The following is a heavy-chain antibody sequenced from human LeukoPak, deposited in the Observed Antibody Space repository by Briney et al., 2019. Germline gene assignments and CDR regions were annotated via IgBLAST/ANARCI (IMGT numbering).Heavy chain of an antibody. V-gene: IGHV3-30*02. CDR1: GFTFSSYG. D-gene: IGHD2-21*01. J-gene: IGHJ4*02. CDR3: AKDRNCGGDCYPDY. Sequence: GGSLRLSCAASGFTFSSYGMHWVRQAPGKGLEWVAFIRYDGSNKYYADSVKGRFTISRDNSKNTLYLQMNSLGAEDTAVYYCAKDRNCGGDCYPDYWGQGTLVTVSS. CDR2: IRYDGSNK.